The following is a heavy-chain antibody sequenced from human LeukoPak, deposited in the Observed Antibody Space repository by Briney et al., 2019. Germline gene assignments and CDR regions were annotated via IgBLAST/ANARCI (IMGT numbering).Heavy chain of an antibody. CDR1: GGSISSSNW. Sequence: SGTLSLTCAVSGGSISSSNWRSWVRQPPGKGLEWIGEIYHSGSTNYNPSLKSRVTISVDKSKNQFSLKLSSVTAADTAVYYCARVGYYGSSGYYTEDYWGQGTLVTVSS. CDR3: ARVGYYGSSGYYTEDY. J-gene: IGHJ4*02. V-gene: IGHV4-4*02. D-gene: IGHD3-22*01. CDR2: IYHSGST.